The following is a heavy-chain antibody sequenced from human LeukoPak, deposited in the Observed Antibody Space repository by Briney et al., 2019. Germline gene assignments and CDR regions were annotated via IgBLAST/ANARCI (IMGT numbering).Heavy chain of an antibody. D-gene: IGHD4-17*01. CDR1: GGSISSRNW. V-gene: IGHV4-4*02. CDR2: IYHSGST. Sequence: PSETLSLTCAVSGGSISSRNWWSWVRQPPGKGLEWIGEIYHSGSTNYNPSLKTRVTISVDKSKNQFSLKLSSVTAADTAVYYCARASHDYGDYSHFDYWGQGTLVTVSS. J-gene: IGHJ4*02. CDR3: ARASHDYGDYSHFDY.